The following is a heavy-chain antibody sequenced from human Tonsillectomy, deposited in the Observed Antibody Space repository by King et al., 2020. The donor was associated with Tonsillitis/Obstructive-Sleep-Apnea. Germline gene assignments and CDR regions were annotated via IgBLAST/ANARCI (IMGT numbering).Heavy chain of an antibody. V-gene: IGHV5-51*01. CDR2: IYPYDSDT. J-gene: IGHJ6*03. Sequence: QLVQSGTEVKKPGESLKISCQASGYSFSDYWIGWVRQTPGKGLEWMAVIYPYDSDTRYSPSFQGRVTISADKSISTDYLQWSSLEASDTAMSYCAGSFGSGTYYGPSYYYYYYMDVWGAGTTVTVSS. CDR1: GYSFSDYW. CDR3: AGSFGSGTYYGPSYYYYYYMDV. D-gene: IGHD3-10*01.